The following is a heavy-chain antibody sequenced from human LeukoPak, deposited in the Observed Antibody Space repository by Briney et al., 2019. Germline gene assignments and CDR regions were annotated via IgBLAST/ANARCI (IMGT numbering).Heavy chain of an antibody. CDR3: ARGPTNCGGDCYGAFDI. J-gene: IGHJ3*02. V-gene: IGHV4-34*01. CDR2: INHSGST. CDR1: GGSFSGCY. D-gene: IGHD2-21*02. Sequence: SETLSLTCAVYGGSFSGCYWSWIRQPPGKGLEWIGEINHSGSTNYNPSLKSRVTISVDTSKNQFSLKLSSVAAADTAVYYCARGPTNCGGDCYGAFDIWGQGTMVTVSS.